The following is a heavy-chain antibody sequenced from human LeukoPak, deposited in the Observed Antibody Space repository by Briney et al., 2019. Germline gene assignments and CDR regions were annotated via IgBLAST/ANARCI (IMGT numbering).Heavy chain of an antibody. D-gene: IGHD3-22*01. CDR1: GVPFTSYA. CDR2: VNADNSNT. J-gene: IGHJ4*02. Sequence: ASVKVSCKASGVPFTSYAIHWVRRAPGQRLEWMGWVNADNSNTKYSQEFQGRVTITRDTSASTAYMDLNSLRSEDMAVYYCAVGDYYYDTRFDYWGQGTLVTVSS. V-gene: IGHV1-3*03. CDR3: AVGDYYYDTRFDY.